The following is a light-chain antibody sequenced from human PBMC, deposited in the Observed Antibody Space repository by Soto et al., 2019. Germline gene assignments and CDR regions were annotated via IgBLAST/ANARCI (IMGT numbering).Light chain of an antibody. V-gene: IGKV3-11*01. Sequence: EIVLTQSPATLSLSPGERATLSCRASQTIDNYLHWYQQKPGQAPRLLIYEGFYRAAGVPARFSGVGSGTDFTLTISSPEPEDFAIYYCQQRKDWPLTIGGGTRVEI. CDR3: QQRKDWPLT. CDR2: EGF. CDR1: QTIDNY. J-gene: IGKJ4*01.